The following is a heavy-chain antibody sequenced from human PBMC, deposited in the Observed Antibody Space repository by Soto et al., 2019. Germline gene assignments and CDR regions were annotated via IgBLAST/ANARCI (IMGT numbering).Heavy chain of an antibody. V-gene: IGHV3-23*01. Sequence: EVQLLESGGGLVQPGGSLRLSCAASGFTFTSYAMTWVRQAPGRGLEWVSTVSADATTTYYADYVKGRFTISRDNSKNTVSLEMKSLTVEDTALYYCAKDRGRLVRGVILDFWGQGALVTVSS. D-gene: IGHD3-10*01. CDR3: AKDRGRLVRGVILDF. J-gene: IGHJ4*02. CDR1: GFTFTSYA. CDR2: VSADATTT.